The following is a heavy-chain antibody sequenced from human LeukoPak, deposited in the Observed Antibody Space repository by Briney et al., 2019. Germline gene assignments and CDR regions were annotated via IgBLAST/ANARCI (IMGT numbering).Heavy chain of an antibody. CDR1: GYTFTGYY. D-gene: IGHD3-3*01. V-gene: IGHV1-2*06. J-gene: IGHJ3*02. CDR3: ARDSYYDFWSGYFADAFDI. CDR2: INPNSGGT. Sequence: ASVKVSCKASGYTFTGYYMHWVRQAPGQGLEWMGRINPNSGGTNYARKFQGRVTMTRDTSISTAYMELSRLRSDDTAVYYCARDSYYDFWSGYFADAFDIWGQGTMVTVSS.